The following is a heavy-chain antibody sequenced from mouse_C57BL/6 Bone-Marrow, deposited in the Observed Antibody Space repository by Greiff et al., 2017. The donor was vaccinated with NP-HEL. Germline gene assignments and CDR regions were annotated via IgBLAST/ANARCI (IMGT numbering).Heavy chain of an antibody. CDR1: GYTFTSYW. CDR3: ARLGDGYYNYYAMDY. D-gene: IGHD2-3*01. J-gene: IGHJ4*01. Sequence: QVQLQQSGAELVRPGSSVKLSCKASGYTFTSYWMDWVKQRPGQGLEWIGNIYPSDSETHYNQKFKDKATLTVDKSSSTAYMQLSSLTSEDSAVYYCARLGDGYYNYYAMDYWGQGTSVTVSS. CDR2: IYPSDSET. V-gene: IGHV1-61*01.